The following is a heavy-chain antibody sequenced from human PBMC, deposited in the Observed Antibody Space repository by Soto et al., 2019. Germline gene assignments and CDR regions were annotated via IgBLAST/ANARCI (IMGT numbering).Heavy chain of an antibody. V-gene: IGHV4-38-2*01. CDR2: SNHSGST. CDR3: ARVVTTALFDP. D-gene: IGHD2-21*02. J-gene: IGHJ5*02. CDR1: TYSISIGYY. Sequence: AETLSLTCDVSTYSISIGYYWGWIRQSPVKGLEWIGSSNHSGSTFYNPSLESRVTISFDKSKNQFSLKVRFVTAADTAVYYRARVVTTALFDPWGQGTLVTVS.